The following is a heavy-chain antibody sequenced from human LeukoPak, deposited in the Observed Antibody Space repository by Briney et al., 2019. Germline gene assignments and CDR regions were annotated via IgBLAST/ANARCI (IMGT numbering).Heavy chain of an antibody. J-gene: IGHJ4*02. V-gene: IGHV4-59*13. Sequence: SETLSLTCSVSGGSIHTYYWTWIRQPPGKGLEWIGNVYYSGTTYYNPSLKSRLTISVDTSKNQFSLKLNSVTAADTAVYYCARGRGSGYPDYWGQGTLVTVSS. CDR3: ARGRGSGYPDY. D-gene: IGHD3-22*01. CDR2: VYYSGTT. CDR1: GGSIHTYY.